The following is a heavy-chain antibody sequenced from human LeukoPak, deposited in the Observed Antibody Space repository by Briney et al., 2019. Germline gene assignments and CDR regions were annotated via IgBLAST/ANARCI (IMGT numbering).Heavy chain of an antibody. D-gene: IGHD2-2*01. J-gene: IGHJ4*02. CDR2: ITTTGDRV. CDR3: ARDTKDY. Sequence: GGSLRLSCEASGFTFRNYEMNWVRQAPGKGLEWVSYITTTGDRVQYADSVKGRFTISRDNAKNSLYLEMNSLRAEDTGVYFCARDTKDYWGQGSLVVVSS. CDR1: GFTFRNYE. V-gene: IGHV3-48*03.